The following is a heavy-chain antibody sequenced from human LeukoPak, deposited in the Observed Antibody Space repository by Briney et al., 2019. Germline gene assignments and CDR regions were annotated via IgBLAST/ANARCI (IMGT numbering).Heavy chain of an antibody. CDR3: ARLNDDYGDYGEPDY. D-gene: IGHD4-17*01. J-gene: IGHJ4*02. Sequence: NTSETLSPTCTVSGGSITSGSYYWGWIRPPPGKGRQWIGSIYYSGSTYYNPSLKSRVTLSVDQSKNQFSLKLSSVTAADTAGYYCARLNDDYGDYGEPDYWGQGTLVTVSS. CDR2: IYYSGST. V-gene: IGHV4-39*01. CDR1: GGSITSGSYY.